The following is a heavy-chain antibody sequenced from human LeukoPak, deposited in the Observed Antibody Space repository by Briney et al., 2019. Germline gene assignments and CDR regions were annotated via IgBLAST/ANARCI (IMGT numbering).Heavy chain of an antibody. CDR1: GGSISSYY. CDR2: IYYSGST. CDR3: ARSVGSGWYGEIDY. J-gene: IGHJ4*02. V-gene: IGHV4-59*01. D-gene: IGHD6-19*01. Sequence: PSETLSLTCTVSGGSISSYYWSWIRQPPGKGLEWIGYIYYSGSTNYNPSLKSRVTISVDTSKNQFSLKLSSVTAADTAVYYCARSVGSGWYGEIDYWGQGTLVTVSS.